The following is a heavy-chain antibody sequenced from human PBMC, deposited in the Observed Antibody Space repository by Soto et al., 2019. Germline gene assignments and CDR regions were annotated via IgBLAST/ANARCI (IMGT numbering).Heavy chain of an antibody. CDR2: MNPNSGNT. D-gene: IGHD6-19*01. J-gene: IGHJ6*03. CDR3: ARGDGSGWYLDYYYMDV. CDR1: GYTFTSYD. V-gene: IGHV1-8*01. Sequence: ASVKVSCKASGYTFTSYDINWVRQATGQGLEWMGWMNPNSGNTGYAQKFQGSVTMTRNTSISTAYMELSSLRSEDTAVYYCARGDGSGWYLDYYYMDVWGKGTTVTVSS.